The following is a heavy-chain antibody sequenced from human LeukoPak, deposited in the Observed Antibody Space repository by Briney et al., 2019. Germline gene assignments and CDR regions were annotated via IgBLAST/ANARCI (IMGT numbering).Heavy chain of an antibody. CDR2: IKQDASET. J-gene: IGHJ4*02. V-gene: IGHV3-7*01. CDR1: GFTLSDYW. Sequence: GGSLRLSCAASGFTLSDYWMTWVRQAPGKGLEWVANIKQDASETWYVDSVKGRFTISRDNAKNSLYLQMNSLRAEDTAVYYCVRDTGGSRSYPDYWGQGTLVTVSS. D-gene: IGHD1-26*01. CDR3: VRDTGGSRSYPDY.